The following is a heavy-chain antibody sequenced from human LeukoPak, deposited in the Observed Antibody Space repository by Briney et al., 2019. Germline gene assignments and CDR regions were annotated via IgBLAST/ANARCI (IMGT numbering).Heavy chain of an antibody. V-gene: IGHV1-8*02. CDR1: GYTFTGYY. CDR3: ARFLYGTTDAFDI. D-gene: IGHD1-1*01. J-gene: IGHJ3*02. Sequence: VASVKVSCKASGYTFTGYYMYWVRQAPGQGLEWMGWMNPNSGNTGYAQKFQGRVTMTRNTSISTAYMELSSLRSEDTAVYYCARFLYGTTDAFDIWGQGTMVTVSS. CDR2: MNPNSGNT.